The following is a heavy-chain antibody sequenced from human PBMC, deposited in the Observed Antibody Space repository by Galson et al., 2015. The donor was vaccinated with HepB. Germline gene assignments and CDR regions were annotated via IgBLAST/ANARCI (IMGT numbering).Heavy chain of an antibody. D-gene: IGHD6-13*01. V-gene: IGHV3-23*01. CDR1: GFTFSSYA. CDR2: ISGSGGST. CDR3: AKDAIFRGRIAAAADI. J-gene: IGHJ4*02. Sequence: SLRLSCAASGFTFSSYAMSWVRQAPGKGLEWVSAISGSGGSTYYADSVKGRFTISRDNSKNTLYLQMNSLRAEDTAVYYCAKDAIFRGRIAAAADIWGQGTLVTVSS.